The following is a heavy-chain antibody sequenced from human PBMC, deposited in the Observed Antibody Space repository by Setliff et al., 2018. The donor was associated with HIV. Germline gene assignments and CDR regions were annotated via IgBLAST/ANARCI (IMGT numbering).Heavy chain of an antibody. D-gene: IGHD1-1*01. J-gene: IGHJ4*02. CDR3: ARVYTYTYDY. CDR2: IDQDESEK. V-gene: IGHV3-7*01. Sequence: GGSLRLSCEVSGFTFSKYSMSRARQAPGKGLEWVANIDQDESEKYYVDSVKGRFTISRDNAKNSVYLEMNSLRDEDTALYYCARVYTYTYDYWGQGTLVTVSS. CDR1: GFTFSKYS.